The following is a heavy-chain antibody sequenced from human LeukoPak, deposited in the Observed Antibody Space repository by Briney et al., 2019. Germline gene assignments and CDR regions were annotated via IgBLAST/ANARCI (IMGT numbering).Heavy chain of an antibody. D-gene: IGHD6-13*01. J-gene: IGHJ6*03. CDR1: GGSFSGYY. CDR3: ARERPSSWYRDYYYYMDV. V-gene: IGHV4-34*01. CDR2: INHSGST. Sequence: PSETLSLTCAVYGGSFSGYYWSWIRQPPGKGLEWIGEINHSGSTNYNPSLKSRVTISVDTSKNQFSLKLSSVTAADPAVYYCARERPSSWYRDYYYYMDVWGKASTVTVSS.